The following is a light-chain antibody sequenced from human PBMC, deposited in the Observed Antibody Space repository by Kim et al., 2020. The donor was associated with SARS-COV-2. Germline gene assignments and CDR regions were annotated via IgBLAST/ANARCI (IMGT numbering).Light chain of an antibody. CDR1: QGVSNN. Sequence: EIVMTQSPATLSVSPGDGATVSCRASQGVSNNLAWFQQKPGQAPRLLIYAASTRATDLPARFSGTGSGTEFTLTISSLQSEDFAVYYCQQYNNWPPVPFGQGTRLEIK. V-gene: IGKV3-15*01. CDR3: QQYNNWPPVP. CDR2: AAS. J-gene: IGKJ5*01.